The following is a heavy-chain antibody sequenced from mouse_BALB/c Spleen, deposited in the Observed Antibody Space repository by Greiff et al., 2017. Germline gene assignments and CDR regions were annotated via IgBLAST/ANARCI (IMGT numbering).Heavy chain of an antibody. CDR3: ARHLITTASWFAY. CDR1: GFTFSSYY. CDR2: INSNGGST. J-gene: IGHJ3*01. D-gene: IGHD1-2*01. V-gene: IGHV5-6-2*01. Sequence: EVQGVESGGGLVKLGGSLKLSCAASGFTFSSYYMSWVRQTPEKRLELVAAINSNGGSTYYPDTVKGRFTISRDNAKNTLYLQMSSLKSEDTALYYCARHLITTASWFAYWGQGTLVTVSA.